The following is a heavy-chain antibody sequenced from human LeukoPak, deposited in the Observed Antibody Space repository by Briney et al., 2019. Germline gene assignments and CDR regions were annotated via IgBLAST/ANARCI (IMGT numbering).Heavy chain of an antibody. CDR3: ARGSGWLDP. CDR2: IKEDGSVK. Sequence: TGGSLTLSCAASGFTFSNYWMSWVRQAPEKGLEWVANIKEDGSVKYHVDSVKGRFTISRDNAKNSLYLHMNSLRVEDRAVYYCARGSGWLDPWGQGTLVTVFS. J-gene: IGHJ5*02. D-gene: IGHD1-26*01. V-gene: IGHV3-7*05. CDR1: GFTFSNYW.